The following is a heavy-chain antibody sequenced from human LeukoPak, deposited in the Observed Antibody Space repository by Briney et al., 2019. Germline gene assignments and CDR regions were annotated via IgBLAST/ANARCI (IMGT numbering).Heavy chain of an antibody. CDR2: IGTAGDT. V-gene: IGHV3-13*01. Sequence: PGGSLRLSCAASGFTFSSYDMHWVRQATGKGLEWVSAIGTAGDTYYPGSVKGRFTISRENAKNSLYLQMNSLRAGDTAVYYCARVRGSGWPTRIDYWGQGTLVTVSS. CDR3: ARVRGSGWPTRIDY. D-gene: IGHD6-19*01. J-gene: IGHJ4*02. CDR1: GFTFSSYD.